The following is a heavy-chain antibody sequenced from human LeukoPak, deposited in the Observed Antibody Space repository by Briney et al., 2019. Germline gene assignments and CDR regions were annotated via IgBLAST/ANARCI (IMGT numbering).Heavy chain of an antibody. CDR1: GGTFSSYA. CDR2: IIPIFGIA. D-gene: IGHD6-13*01. V-gene: IGHV1-69*04. Sequence: ASVKVSCKASGGTFSSYAISWVRQAPGQGLEWMGRIIPIFGIANYARKFQGRVTITADKSTSTAYMELSSLRSDDAAVYYCARERIKGEQQLVQDYWGQGTLVTVSS. CDR3: ARERIKGEQQLVQDY. J-gene: IGHJ4*02.